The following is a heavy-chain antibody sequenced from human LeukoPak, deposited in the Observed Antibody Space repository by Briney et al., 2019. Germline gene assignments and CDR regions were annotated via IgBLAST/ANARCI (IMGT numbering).Heavy chain of an antibody. CDR1: GLRFSSYS. V-gene: IGHV3-48*04. Sequence: GGSLRLSCAASGLRFSSYSMNWVRQAPGKGLEWISYISHTGSTMSYADSVKGRFTISRDNARNSLHLQMNSLRAEDTALYYCAKDPYSSGWVPRGYYFDYWGQGTLVTVSS. CDR2: ISHTGSTM. CDR3: AKDPYSSGWVPRGYYFDY. D-gene: IGHD6-19*01. J-gene: IGHJ4*02.